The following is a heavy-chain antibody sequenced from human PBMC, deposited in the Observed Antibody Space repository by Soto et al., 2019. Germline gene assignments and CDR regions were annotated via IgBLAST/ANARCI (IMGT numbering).Heavy chain of an antibody. CDR2: MKSKSEGETT. Sequence: PGGSLRLSCAASGFTFNNAWMGWVRQAPGQGLEWVGHMKSKSEGETTDYAAPVKGRFTISRDDSKNTVYLQMTSLTTEDTAVYYCTAQFYFDASGYSFDLWGQGTLVTVS. J-gene: IGHJ4*02. V-gene: IGHV3-15*01. CDR3: TAQFYFDASGYSFDL. D-gene: IGHD3-22*01. CDR1: GFTFNNAW.